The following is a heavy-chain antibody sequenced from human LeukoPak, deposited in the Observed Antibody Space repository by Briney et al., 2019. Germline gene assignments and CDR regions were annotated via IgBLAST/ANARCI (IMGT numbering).Heavy chain of an antibody. D-gene: IGHD2-21*02. V-gene: IGHV3-21*01. Sequence: GGSLRLSCAASGFTFSSYSMNWVRQAPGKGLEWVSSISSSSSYIYYADSVKGRFTISRDNAKNTLYLQMNSLRAEDTAVYYCARDWYAAYCGGDCYSGYFDYWGQGTLVTVSS. CDR3: ARDWYAAYCGGDCYSGYFDY. CDR2: ISSSSSYI. J-gene: IGHJ4*02. CDR1: GFTFSSYS.